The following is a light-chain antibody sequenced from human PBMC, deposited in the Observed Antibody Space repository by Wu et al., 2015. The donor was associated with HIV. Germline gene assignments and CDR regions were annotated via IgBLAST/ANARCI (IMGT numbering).Light chain of an antibody. V-gene: IGKV3-15*01. CDR1: QSVGSN. J-gene: IGKJ4*01. CDR3: QKYNNWPRST. Sequence: EIVMTQFPATLSVSPGERATLSCRASQSVGSNLAWYQQKPGQAPRLLIYGASTRATGIPARFSGSGSGTEFTLTISSLQSEDYALYYCQKYNNWPRSTFGGGTEGGD. CDR2: GAS.